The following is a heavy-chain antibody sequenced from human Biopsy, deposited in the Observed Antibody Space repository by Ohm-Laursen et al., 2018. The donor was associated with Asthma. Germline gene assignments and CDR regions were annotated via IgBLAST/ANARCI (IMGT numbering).Heavy chain of an antibody. D-gene: IGHD3-10*01. J-gene: IGHJ6*02. CDR2: ISVYNGNT. Sequence: ASVKVSCKASGYTFNSAGITWVRQAPGQGLEWMGWISVYNGNTKVAQKLQDRVTMITDTSTSTAYMELRSLRSDDTAVYFCARAVDYSHYYGIDVWGQGTTATVS. CDR3: ARAVDYSHYYGIDV. V-gene: IGHV1-18*01. CDR1: GYTFNSAG.